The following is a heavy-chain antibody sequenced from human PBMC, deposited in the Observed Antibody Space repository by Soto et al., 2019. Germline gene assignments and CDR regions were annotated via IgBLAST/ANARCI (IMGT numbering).Heavy chain of an antibody. V-gene: IGHV3-49*03. CDR3: TRGIYCSGGSCQPNWFDP. CDR1: GFTFGDYA. CDR2: IRSKAYGGTT. J-gene: IGHJ5*02. Sequence: EVQLVESGGGLVQPGRSLRLSCTASGFTFGDYAMSWFRQAPGKGLEWVGFIRSKAYGGTTEYAASVKGRFTISRDDSKSIAYLQMNSLKTEDTAVYYCTRGIYCSGGSCQPNWFDPWGQGTLVTVSS. D-gene: IGHD2-15*01.